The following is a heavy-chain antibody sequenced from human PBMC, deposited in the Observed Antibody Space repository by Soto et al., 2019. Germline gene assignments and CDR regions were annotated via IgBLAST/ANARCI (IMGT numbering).Heavy chain of an antibody. V-gene: IGHV2-5*02. Sequence: QITLKESGPTLVRPTQTLTLTCTFSGFSLSTSGVGVGWIRQPPGKALEWLALIYWDDDKRYSPSLKSRLTITKDTSKNQVVLTMTNMDPVDTATYYCAHSRCGGDCLQSYSSHYSYGMDVWGQGTTVTVSS. CDR1: GFSLSTSGVG. CDR2: IYWDDDK. CDR3: AHSRCGGDCLQSYSSHYSYGMDV. D-gene: IGHD2-21*02. J-gene: IGHJ6*02.